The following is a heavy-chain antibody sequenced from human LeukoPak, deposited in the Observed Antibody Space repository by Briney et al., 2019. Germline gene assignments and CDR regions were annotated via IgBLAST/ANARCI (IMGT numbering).Heavy chain of an antibody. CDR1: GGTFSSYA. D-gene: IGHD1-26*01. Sequence: ASVKVSCKASGGTFSSYAISWVRQAPGQGLEWMGRIVPILGIANYAQKFQGRVTITADKSTSTAYMELSSLRSEDTAVYYCAVVGATSGSDYWGQGTLVTVSS. CDR2: IVPILGIA. J-gene: IGHJ4*02. V-gene: IGHV1-69*04. CDR3: AVVGATSGSDY.